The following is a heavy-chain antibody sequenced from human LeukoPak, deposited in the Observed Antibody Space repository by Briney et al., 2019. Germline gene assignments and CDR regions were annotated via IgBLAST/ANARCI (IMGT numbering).Heavy chain of an antibody. Sequence: PSETLSLTCAVYGGSFSGYYWSWIRQPPGKGLEWIGEVNHSGSTNYNPSLKSRVTISVDTSKNQFSLKLSSVTAADTAVYYCARSEGRGVNPPRHFYYLGQGTLVTVSS. CDR2: VNHSGST. V-gene: IGHV4-34*01. CDR1: GGSFSGYY. J-gene: IGHJ4*02. CDR3: ARSEGRGVNPPRHFYY. D-gene: IGHD3-10*01.